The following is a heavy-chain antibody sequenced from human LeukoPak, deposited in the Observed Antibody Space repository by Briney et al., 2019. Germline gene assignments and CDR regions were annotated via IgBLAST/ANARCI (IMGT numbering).Heavy chain of an antibody. Sequence: GGSLLLSCTASGFTFSTYAMSWVRPAPGEGLEWGSGISGSGGSTYYTDSVKGRFTISRDNSKNTLHLQMSSLRAEDTALYYCVKDRCDRTTCPEVWGQGTLVTVSS. CDR1: GFTFSTYA. CDR3: VKDRCDRTTCPEV. J-gene: IGHJ4*02. V-gene: IGHV3-23*01. D-gene: IGHD2-2*01. CDR2: ISGSGGST.